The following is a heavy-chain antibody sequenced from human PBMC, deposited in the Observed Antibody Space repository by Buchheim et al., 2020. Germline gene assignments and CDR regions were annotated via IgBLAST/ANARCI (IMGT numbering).Heavy chain of an antibody. CDR3: AKSLRYFYWLQQTTQTKSGDYYYYYMDV. D-gene: IGHD3-9*01. CDR2: IIPIFGTA. V-gene: IGHV1-69*01. J-gene: IGHJ6*03. CDR1: GGTFSSYA. Sequence: QVQLVQSGAEVKKPGSSVKVSCKASGGTFSSYAISWVRQAPGQGLEWMGGIIPIFGTANYAQKFQGRVTITADESPSTAYMELSSLRSEDTAVYYCAKSLRYFYWLQQTTQTKSGDYYYYYMDVWGKGTT.